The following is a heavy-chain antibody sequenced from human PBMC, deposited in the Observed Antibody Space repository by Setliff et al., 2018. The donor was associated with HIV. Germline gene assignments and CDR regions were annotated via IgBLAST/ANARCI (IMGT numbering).Heavy chain of an antibody. CDR2: IATLGGQT. CDR1: GYTFTSYG. Sequence: ASVKVSCKASGYTFTSYGISWVRQAPGQGLEWMGWIATLGGQTNYAQKFQGRVTLTRDTSTTTAYMELVGLKSDDTAVYYCARGYTMWLVNYYFDYWGQGTRGTSPQ. J-gene: IGHJ4*02. CDR3: ARGYTMWLVNYYFDY. D-gene: IGHD6-19*01. V-gene: IGHV1-18*01.